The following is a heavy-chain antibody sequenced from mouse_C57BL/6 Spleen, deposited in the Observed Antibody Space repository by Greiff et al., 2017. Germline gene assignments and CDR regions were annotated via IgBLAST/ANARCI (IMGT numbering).Heavy chain of an antibody. V-gene: IGHV5-9-1*02. D-gene: IGHD1-1*01. Sequence: DVMLVESGEGLVKPGGSLKLSCAASGFTFSSYAMSWVRQTPEKRLEWVAYISSGGDYIYYADTVKGRFTISRDNARNTLYLQMSSLKSEDTAMYYCTREGVATGAMDYWGQGTSVTVSS. CDR1: GFTFSSYA. CDR3: TREGVATGAMDY. J-gene: IGHJ4*01. CDR2: ISSGGDYI.